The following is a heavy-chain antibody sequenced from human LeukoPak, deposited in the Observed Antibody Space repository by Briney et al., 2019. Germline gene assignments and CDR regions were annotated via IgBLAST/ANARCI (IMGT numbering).Heavy chain of an antibody. J-gene: IGHJ3*02. D-gene: IGHD4-11*01. Sequence: SGTLSLTCAVSGDSISSSHWWSWVRQPPGKGLEWIGEIYHSGSTNYNPSLKSRVTISVDTSKNQFSLKLSSVTAADTALYYCAKDIGATDYTPEAFDIWGQGTMVTVSS. V-gene: IGHV4-4*02. CDR3: AKDIGATDYTPEAFDI. CDR2: IYHSGST. CDR1: GDSISSSHW.